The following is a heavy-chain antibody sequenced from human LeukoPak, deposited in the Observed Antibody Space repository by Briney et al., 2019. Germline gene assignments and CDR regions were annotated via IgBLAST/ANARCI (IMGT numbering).Heavy chain of an antibody. J-gene: IGHJ4*02. V-gene: IGHV3-33*08. CDR1: GFTFSSYA. Sequence: GGSLRLSCAASGFTFSSYAMSWVRQAPGKGLEWVAVIWYDGSNKYYADSVKGRFTISRDNSKNTLYLQMNSLRAEDTAVYYCARGVSYYDFWSGYVDYWGQGTLVTVSS. D-gene: IGHD3-3*01. CDR3: ARGVSYYDFWSGYVDY. CDR2: IWYDGSNK.